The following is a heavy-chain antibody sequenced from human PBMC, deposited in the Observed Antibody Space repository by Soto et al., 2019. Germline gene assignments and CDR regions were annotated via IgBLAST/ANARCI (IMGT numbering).Heavy chain of an antibody. CDR2: INPDNGVP. CDR1: GYTFTGYY. Sequence: ASVKVSCKASGYTFTGYYVNWARQAPGQGLEWMGWINPDNGVPNYAQKFQGRVTLSRDTSINTAYMELSRLRSDDTAVYYCARNLVDHPPQHWGQGTLVTVSS. V-gene: IGHV1-2*02. D-gene: IGHD2-2*01. CDR3: ARNLVDHPPQH. J-gene: IGHJ1*01.